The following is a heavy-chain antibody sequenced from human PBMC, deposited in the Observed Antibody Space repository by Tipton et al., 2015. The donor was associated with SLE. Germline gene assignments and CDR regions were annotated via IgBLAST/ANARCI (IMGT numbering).Heavy chain of an antibody. V-gene: IGHV3-48*01. D-gene: IGHD6-13*01. CDR3: AKGVFLSSSWYYFDY. CDR1: GFTFSSYG. Sequence: SLRLSCAASGFTFSSYGMHWVRQAPGKGLEWVSYISSSSSAIYYADSVKGRFTISRDNAKNSLYLQMNSLRAEDTAVYYCAKGVFLSSSWYYFDYWGQGTLVTVSS. CDR2: ISSSSSAI. J-gene: IGHJ4*02.